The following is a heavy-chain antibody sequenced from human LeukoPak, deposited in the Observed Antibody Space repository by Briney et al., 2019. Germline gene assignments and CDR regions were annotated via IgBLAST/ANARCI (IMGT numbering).Heavy chain of an antibody. CDR2: IIPIFGTA. V-gene: IGHV1-69*06. CDR1: GGTYSSYA. D-gene: IGHD6-13*01. Sequence: SVKVSCKASGGTYSSYAISWVRQAPGQGLEWMGGIIPIFGTANYAQKFQGRVTITADKSTSTAYMELSSLRYEDTAVYYCARGRTGIAAAGTSDYYYGMDVWGKGTTVTVSS. J-gene: IGHJ6*04. CDR3: ARGRTGIAAAGTSDYYYGMDV.